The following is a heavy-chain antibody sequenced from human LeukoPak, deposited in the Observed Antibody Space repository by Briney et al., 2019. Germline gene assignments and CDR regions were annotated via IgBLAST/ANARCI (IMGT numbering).Heavy chain of an antibody. CDR2: IKRDGLEK. D-gene: IGHD4-23*01. J-gene: IGHJ4*02. V-gene: IGHV3-7*01. CDR1: TFTFNANW. CDR3: AKERKLLPFDC. Sequence: GGSLRLSCVASTFTFNANWMSWVRQAPGKGLEWVATIKRDGLEKYYVDPVKGRFTVSRDNSKNTLYLQMDSLRPEDTAVYYCAKERKLLPFDCWGQGTPVTVSS.